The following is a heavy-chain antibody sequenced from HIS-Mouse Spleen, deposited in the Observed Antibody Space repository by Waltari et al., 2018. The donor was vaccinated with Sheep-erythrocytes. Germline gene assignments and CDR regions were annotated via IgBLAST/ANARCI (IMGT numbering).Heavy chain of an antibody. CDR3: ARERYYDSSGYYPNYYYYGMDV. CDR2: TYTSGST. J-gene: IGHJ6*02. CDR1: GGSISSYY. V-gene: IGHV4-4*07. Sequence: QVQLQESGPGLVKPSETLSLTCTVSGGSISSYYWSWIRQPAGKGLEWIGRTYTSGSTNYNPSLKSRVTMSVDTSKNQFSRKLSSVTAADTAVYYFARERYYDSSGYYPNYYYYGMDVWGQGTKV. D-gene: IGHD3-22*01.